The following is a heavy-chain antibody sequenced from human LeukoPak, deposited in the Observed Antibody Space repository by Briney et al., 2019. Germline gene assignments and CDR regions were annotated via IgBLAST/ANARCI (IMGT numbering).Heavy chain of an antibody. CDR2: INHSGST. CDR3: ATSGKGRLVQSADFDY. V-gene: IGHV4-34*01. Sequence: PSETLSLTCAVYGGSFSGYYWSWIRQPPGKGLEWIGEINHSGSTNYNPSLKSRVTISVDTSKNQFSLKLSSVTAADTAVYYCATSGKGRLVQSADFDYWGQGTLVTVSS. J-gene: IGHJ4*02. CDR1: GGSFSGYY. D-gene: IGHD6-6*01.